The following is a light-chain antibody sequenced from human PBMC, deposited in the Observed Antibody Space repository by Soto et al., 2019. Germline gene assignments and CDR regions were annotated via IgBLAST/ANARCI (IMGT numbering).Light chain of an antibody. Sequence: DIQMTQSPSSLSASVGDRVTITCRASQSISSYLNWYQQKPGKAPKLLIYDASRLQSGVPSRFSRSGSGTEFTFHISSLAPDDFATYYCQQYNSYSTFGQGTRLEIK. CDR3: QQYNSYST. V-gene: IGKV1-5*01. J-gene: IGKJ5*01. CDR2: DAS. CDR1: QSISSY.